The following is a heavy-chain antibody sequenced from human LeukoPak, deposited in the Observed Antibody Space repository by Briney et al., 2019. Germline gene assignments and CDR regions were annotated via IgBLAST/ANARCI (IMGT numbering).Heavy chain of an antibody. D-gene: IGHD2/OR15-2a*01. CDR2: TYYRSKWYY. J-gene: IGHJ4*02. Sequence: SQTLSLTCAISGDSVSSNSAAWNWIRQSPSRGLEWLGRTYYRSKWYYDYAVSVKSRITINPDTSKNQFSLQLNSVSPEDAAVYYCVRDRVIADGIFDYWGQGTLVTVSS. CDR1: GDSVSSNSAA. V-gene: IGHV6-1*01. CDR3: VRDRVIADGIFDY.